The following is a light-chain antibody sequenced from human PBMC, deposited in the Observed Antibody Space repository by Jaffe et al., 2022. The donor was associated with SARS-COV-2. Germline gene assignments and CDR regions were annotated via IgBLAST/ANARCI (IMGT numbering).Light chain of an antibody. CDR1: QDISSY. V-gene: IGKV1-9*01. Sequence: DIQLTQSPSFLSASVGDRVTITCRASQDISSYFAWYQQKPGMAPKLLIFAASTLQSGVPSRFSGSGSGTEFTLTISSLQPEDFATYYCQQLNSFPFTFGGGTKVEIK. CDR3: QQLNSFPFT. CDR2: AAS. J-gene: IGKJ4*01.